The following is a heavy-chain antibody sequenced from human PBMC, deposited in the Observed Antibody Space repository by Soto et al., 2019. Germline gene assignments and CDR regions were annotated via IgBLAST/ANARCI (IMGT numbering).Heavy chain of an antibody. V-gene: IGHV4-4*02. D-gene: IGHD3-10*01. CDR3: AREPKTYYYGSGSLVSAVYYYGMDV. J-gene: IGHJ6*02. CDR1: GGSISSSNW. Sequence: PSETLSLTCAVSGGSISSSNWWSWVRQPPGKGLEWIGEIYHSGSTNYNPSLKSRVTISVDKSKNQFSLKLSSVTAADTAVYYCAREPKTYYYGSGSLVSAVYYYGMDVWGQGTTVTVSS. CDR2: IYHSGST.